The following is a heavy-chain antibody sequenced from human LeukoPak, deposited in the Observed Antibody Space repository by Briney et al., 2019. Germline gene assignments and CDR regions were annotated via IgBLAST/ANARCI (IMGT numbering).Heavy chain of an antibody. J-gene: IGHJ5*02. V-gene: IGHV1-2*02. Sequence: ASVKVSCEASGYTFTGYYIHWVRQAPGQGLEWMAWINPNSGATNYAQKFQGRVTMTRDTSISTAYMELSRLTSDDTAVYFCARGRFGEWDNWFDPWDQGTLVTVSS. CDR3: ARGRFGEWDNWFDP. D-gene: IGHD3-10*01. CDR1: GYTFTGYY. CDR2: INPNSGAT.